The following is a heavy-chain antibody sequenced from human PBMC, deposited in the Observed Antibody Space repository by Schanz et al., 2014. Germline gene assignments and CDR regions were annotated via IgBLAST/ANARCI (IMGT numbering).Heavy chain of an antibody. CDR3: VSQTGSPHY. J-gene: IGHJ4*02. CDR2: IKHDGSVK. V-gene: IGHV3-7*02. CDR1: GFTFSIYA. D-gene: IGHD6-13*01. Sequence: EVQLVESGGGLVQPGGSLRLSCSASGFTFSIYAMHWVRQAPGKGPEWVANIKHDGSVKDYVDSVEGRFTISRDNAKRSLFLQMNSLRVEDTAVYFCVSQTGSPHYWGQGTLVTVSS.